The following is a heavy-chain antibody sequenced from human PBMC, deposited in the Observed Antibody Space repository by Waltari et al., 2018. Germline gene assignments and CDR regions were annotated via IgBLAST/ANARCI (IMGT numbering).Heavy chain of an antibody. D-gene: IGHD2-2*01. CDR2: IYYSGST. V-gene: IGHV4-39*07. CDR1: GGSLSSSSYY. Sequence: QLQLQESGPGLVKPSETLSLTCTVSGGSLSSSSYYWCWLRQPPGKGLEWIGSIYYSGSTYYNPSLKSRVTISVDTSKNQFSLKLSSVTAADTAVYYCARARQLPSVHWFDPWGQGTLVTVSS. CDR3: ARARQLPSVHWFDP. J-gene: IGHJ5*02.